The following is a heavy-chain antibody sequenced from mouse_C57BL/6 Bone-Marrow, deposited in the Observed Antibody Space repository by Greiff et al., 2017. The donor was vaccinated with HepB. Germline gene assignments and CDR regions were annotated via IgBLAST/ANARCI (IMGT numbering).Heavy chain of an antibody. V-gene: IGHV5-6*01. Sequence: EVQLVESGGDLVKPGGSLKLSCAASGFTFSSYGMSWVRQTPDKRLEWVATISSGGSYTYYPDSVKGRFTISRDNAKNTLYLQMSSLKSEDTAMYYCARRPLGFYAMDYWGQGTSVTVSS. CDR3: ARRPLGFYAMDY. J-gene: IGHJ4*01. D-gene: IGHD4-1*01. CDR2: ISSGGSYT. CDR1: GFTFSSYG.